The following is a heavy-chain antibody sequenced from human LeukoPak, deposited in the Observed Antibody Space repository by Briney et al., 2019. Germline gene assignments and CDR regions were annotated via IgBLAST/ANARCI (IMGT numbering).Heavy chain of an antibody. V-gene: IGHV1-2*02. CDR2: INPNSGGT. CDR1: GYSFTDYY. Sequence: ASVKVSCKTSGYSFTDYYMHWVRQAPGQGLEWMGWINPNSGGTSSAQKFQGRVTMTRDTSITAVYMEVSWLTSDDTAIYYCARADRLHGGPYLIGPWGQGTLVTVSS. CDR3: ARADRLHGGPYLIGP. D-gene: IGHD2-21*01. J-gene: IGHJ5*02.